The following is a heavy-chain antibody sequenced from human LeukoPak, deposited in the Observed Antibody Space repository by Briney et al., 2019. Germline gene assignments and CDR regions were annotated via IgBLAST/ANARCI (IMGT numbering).Heavy chain of an antibody. V-gene: IGHV4-34*01. CDR2: INHSGST. J-gene: IGHJ4*02. CDR3: ARTPGAAAGTGFDY. CDR1: GGSISSYY. D-gene: IGHD6-13*01. Sequence: SETLSLTCTVSGGSISSYYWSWIRQPAGKGLEWIGEINHSGSTNYNPSLKSRVTISVDTSKNQFSLKLSSVTAADTAVYYCARTPGAAAGTGFDYWGQGTLVTVSS.